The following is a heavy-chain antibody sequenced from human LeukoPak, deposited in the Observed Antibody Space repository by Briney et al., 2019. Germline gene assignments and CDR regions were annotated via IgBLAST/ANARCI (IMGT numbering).Heavy chain of an antibody. CDR1: GFTLSSYA. CDR3: ARGMTNPFDY. J-gene: IGHJ4*02. Sequence: GGSLRLSCAASGFTLSSYAMSWVRQAPGKGLEWVSVIYSGGSTYYADSVKGRFTISRHNSENTLYLQMNSLRAEDTAVYYCARGMTNPFDYWGQGTLVTVSS. V-gene: IGHV3-53*04. D-gene: IGHD4-11*01. CDR2: IYSGGST.